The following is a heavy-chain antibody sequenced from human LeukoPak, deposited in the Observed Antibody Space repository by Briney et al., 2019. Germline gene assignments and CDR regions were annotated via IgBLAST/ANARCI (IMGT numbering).Heavy chain of an antibody. J-gene: IGHJ4*02. D-gene: IGHD3-10*01. V-gene: IGHV4-34*01. CDR1: GGSFSGYY. CDR2: INHSGST. CDR3: AGRATNSRLSMVRGVIVAANNHHFDY. Sequence: PSETLSLTCAVYGGSFSGYYWSWIRQPPGKGLEWIGEINHSGSTNYNPSLKSRVTISTDTSKNQFSLNLSSVAAADTAVYYCAGRATNSRLSMVRGVIVAANNHHFDYWGQGTLVTVSS.